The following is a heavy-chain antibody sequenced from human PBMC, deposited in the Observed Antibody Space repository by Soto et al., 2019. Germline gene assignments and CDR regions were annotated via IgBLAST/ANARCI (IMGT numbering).Heavy chain of an antibody. J-gene: IGHJ5*02. CDR3: ARDKGGTVAGFNWFDP. CDR1: GFKFSMFG. V-gene: IGHV3-48*02. CDR2: ISSSSATI. D-gene: IGHD6-19*01. Sequence: ELFLQESGGDLVQPGGFLRLSCVASGFKFSMFGMNWVRQAPGKGLEWFAYISSSSATIIYGGSVEGRFTVSRDNAENSLFLQMKSLRDEDTAVYYCARDKGGTVAGFNWFDPWGHGTPVTVST.